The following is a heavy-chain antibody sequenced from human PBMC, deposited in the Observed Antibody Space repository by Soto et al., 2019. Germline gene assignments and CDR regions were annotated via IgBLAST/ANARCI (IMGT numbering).Heavy chain of an antibody. J-gene: IGHJ4*02. CDR1: GFTFSSYA. Sequence: GGSLRLSCAASGFTFSSYAMSWVRQAPGKGLEWVSAISGSGGSTYYADSVKGRFTISRDNSKNTLYLQMNSLRAEDTAVYYCAKGGFSRPLVLVPAATGYYFDYWGQGTLVTVSS. CDR2: ISGSGGST. CDR3: AKGGFSRPLVLVPAATGYYFDY. V-gene: IGHV3-23*01. D-gene: IGHD2-2*01.